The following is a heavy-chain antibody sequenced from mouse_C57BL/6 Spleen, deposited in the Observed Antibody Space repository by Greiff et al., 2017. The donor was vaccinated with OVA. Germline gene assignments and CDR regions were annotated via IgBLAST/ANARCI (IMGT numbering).Heavy chain of an antibody. Sequence: QVQLQQSGPGLVQPSQSLSITCTVSGFSLTSYGVHWVRQSPGKGLEWLGVIWSGGSTDYNAAFISRLSISKDNSKSQVFFKMNSLQADDTAIYYCARTEDGYYGGDWGQGTSVTVSS. CDR3: ARTEDGYYGGD. J-gene: IGHJ4*01. CDR1: GFSLTSYG. V-gene: IGHV2-2*01. CDR2: IWSGGST. D-gene: IGHD2-3*01.